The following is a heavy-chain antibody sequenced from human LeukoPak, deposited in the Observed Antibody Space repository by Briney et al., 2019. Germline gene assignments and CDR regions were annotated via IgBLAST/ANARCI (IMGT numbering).Heavy chain of an antibody. V-gene: IGHV4-59*01. CDR3: ARKDGYSYGYNY. D-gene: IGHD5-18*01. Sequence: SETLSLTCTVSGGSISSYYWSWIRQPPGKGLEWIGYIYYSGSTNYNPSLKSRVTISVDTSKNQFSLKLSSVTAADTAVYYRARKDGYSYGYNYWGQGTLVTVSS. CDR1: GGSISSYY. J-gene: IGHJ4*02. CDR2: IYYSGST.